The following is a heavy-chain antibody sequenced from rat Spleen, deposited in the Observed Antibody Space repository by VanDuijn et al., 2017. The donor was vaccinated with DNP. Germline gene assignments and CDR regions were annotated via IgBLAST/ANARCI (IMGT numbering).Heavy chain of an antibody. CDR3: AKGVATFDY. Sequence: VQLKESGPGLVQPSRTLSLTCSVSGFSLTHYGVSWVRQPPGKGLEWVASISYDGGSTYIRDSVNGRFTISRDNAKSTLYLQMESLRSEDTATYYCAKGVATFDYWGQGVMVTVSS. J-gene: IGHJ2*01. D-gene: IGHD1-3*01. CDR1: GFSLTHYG. CDR2: ISYDGGST. V-gene: IGHV5-20*01.